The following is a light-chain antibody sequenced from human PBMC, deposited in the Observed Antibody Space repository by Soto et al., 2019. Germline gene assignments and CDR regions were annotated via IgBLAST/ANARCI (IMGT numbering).Light chain of an antibody. J-gene: IGKJ4*01. V-gene: IGKV3-15*01. CDR1: QSVNTN. CDR2: GAS. Sequence: EIVMTQSPATLSVSPGERATLSCRASQSVNTNLVWYQQKPGQAPRLLIHGASTRATGMPARFSGSGSGTEFTLTISSLQSEVFAVYYCQQHNDWPLAFGGGTKVEIK. CDR3: QQHNDWPLA.